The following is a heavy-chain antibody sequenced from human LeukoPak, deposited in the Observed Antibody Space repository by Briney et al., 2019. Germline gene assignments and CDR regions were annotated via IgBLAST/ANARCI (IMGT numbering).Heavy chain of an antibody. V-gene: IGHV3-11*01. CDR1: GFTFSDYY. J-gene: IGHJ5*02. D-gene: IGHD4-23*01. CDR3: ARDPVNGGFYNWFDP. Sequence: PGGSLRLSCAASGFTFSDYYMSWIRQAPGKGLEWVSYISSSGSTIYYADSVKGRFTISRDNAKNSLYQQMNSLRAEDTAVYYCARDPVNGGFYNWFDPWGQGTLVTVSS. CDR2: ISSSGSTI.